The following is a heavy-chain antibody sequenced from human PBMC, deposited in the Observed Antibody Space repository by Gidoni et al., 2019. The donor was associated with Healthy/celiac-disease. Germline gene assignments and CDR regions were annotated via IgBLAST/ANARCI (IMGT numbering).Heavy chain of an antibody. CDR1: GYTFTSYY. J-gene: IGHJ6*02. D-gene: IGHD4-17*01. Sequence: QVQLVQSGAEVKKPGASVKVSCKASGYTFTSYYMHWVRQAPGQGLEWMGIINPSGGSTSYAQKFQGRVTMTRDTSTSTVYMELSSLRSEDTAVYYCARGSGYGDSPKYYYYYYGMDVWGQGTTVTVSS. V-gene: IGHV1-46*03. CDR3: ARGSGYGDSPKYYYYYYGMDV. CDR2: INPSGGST.